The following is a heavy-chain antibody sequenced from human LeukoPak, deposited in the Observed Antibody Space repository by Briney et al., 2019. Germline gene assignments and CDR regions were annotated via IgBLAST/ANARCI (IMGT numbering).Heavy chain of an antibody. CDR2: IYHSGST. Sequence: SETLSLTCTVSGGSISSYYWSWIRQPPGKGLEWIGYIYHSGSTYYNPSLKSRVTISVDRSKNQFSLKLSSVTAADTAVYYCAREGMTTVTATLDYWGQGTLVTVSS. D-gene: IGHD4-17*01. J-gene: IGHJ4*02. CDR3: AREGMTTVTATLDY. CDR1: GGSISSYY. V-gene: IGHV4-59*12.